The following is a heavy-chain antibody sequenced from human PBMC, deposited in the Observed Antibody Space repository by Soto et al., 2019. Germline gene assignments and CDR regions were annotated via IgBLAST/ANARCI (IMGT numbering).Heavy chain of an antibody. CDR1: GFTFSSYA. V-gene: IGHV3-30-3*01. CDR3: ARDSPFDY. CDR2: ISYDGSNK. Sequence: LRLSCAASGFTFSSYAMHWVRQAPGKGLEWVAVISYDGSNKYYADSVKGRFTISRDNSKNTLYLQMNSLRAEDTAVYYCARDSPFDYWGQGTLVTVSS. J-gene: IGHJ4*02.